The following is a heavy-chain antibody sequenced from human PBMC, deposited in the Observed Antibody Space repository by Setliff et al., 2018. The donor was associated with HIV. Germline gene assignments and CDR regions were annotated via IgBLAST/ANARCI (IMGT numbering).Heavy chain of an antibody. J-gene: IGHJ4*02. Sequence: ASVKVSCKVSGYTLTELSIHWVRQAFGKGLEWLGGFDPEDGEAIYAQKFQGRVIMTEDTSTDSAYMELSSLRSEDTAVYYCARGLANKYDSSGHSVNWGQGTLVTVSS. CDR3: ARGLANKYDSSGHSVN. V-gene: IGHV1-24*01. D-gene: IGHD3-22*01. CDR2: FDPEDGEA. CDR1: GYTLTELS.